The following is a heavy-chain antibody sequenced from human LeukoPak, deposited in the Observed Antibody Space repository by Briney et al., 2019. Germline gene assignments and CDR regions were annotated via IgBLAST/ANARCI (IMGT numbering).Heavy chain of an antibody. J-gene: IGHJ4*02. CDR1: GGSISSSSYY. D-gene: IGHD1-26*01. Sequence: SETLSLTCTVSGGSISSSSYYWGWIRQPPGKGLEWIGSIYYSGSTYYNPSLKSRVTISVDTSKNQFSLKLSSETAADTAVYYCARSKSGWELPRPGDYWGQGTLVTVSS. V-gene: IGHV4-39*01. CDR3: ARSKSGWELPRPGDY. CDR2: IYYSGST.